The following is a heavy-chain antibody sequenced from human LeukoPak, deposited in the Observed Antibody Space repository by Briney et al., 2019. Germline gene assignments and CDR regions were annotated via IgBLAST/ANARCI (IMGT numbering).Heavy chain of an antibody. V-gene: IGHV3-21*01. Sequence: KPGGSLRLSCAASGFTFSSYSMNWVRQAPGKGLEWVSSISSSSSYIYYADSVKGRFTISRDNAKNSLYLQMNSLRAEDTAVYYCARGSYDYGDYPFDYWGQGTLVTVSS. CDR1: GFTFSSYS. D-gene: IGHD4-17*01. CDR2: ISSSSSYI. J-gene: IGHJ4*02. CDR3: ARGSYDYGDYPFDY.